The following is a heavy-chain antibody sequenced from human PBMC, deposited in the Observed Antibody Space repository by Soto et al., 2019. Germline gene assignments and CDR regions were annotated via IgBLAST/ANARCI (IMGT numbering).Heavy chain of an antibody. Sequence: GGSLRLSCAASGFTFSNAWMNWVRQGPGKGLEWLGRIKSKVDGGTADYGAATKGRFNISRDDLKNMLYLQMNSLKPDDTAVYYFTTLSYLYYDGMDVWGQGTRGTVS. D-gene: IGHD2-2*01. V-gene: IGHV3-15*01. CDR1: GFTFSNAW. CDR2: IKSKVDGGTA. CDR3: TTLSYLYYDGMDV. J-gene: IGHJ6*02.